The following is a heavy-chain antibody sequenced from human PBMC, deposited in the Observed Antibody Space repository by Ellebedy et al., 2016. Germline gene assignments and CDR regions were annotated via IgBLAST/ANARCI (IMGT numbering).Heavy chain of an antibody. CDR2: INPSSGYT. Sequence: ASVKVSCKASEYTSARWYFHWVRQAPGQGLEWMGIINPSSGYTNYAQKFQGRVTMTRDTSTMTVYMELSSLKSEDTAVYYCARDAIPLDYWGLGTPVTVSS. V-gene: IGHV1-46*01. CDR1: EYTSARWY. J-gene: IGHJ4*02. CDR3: ARDAIPLDY.